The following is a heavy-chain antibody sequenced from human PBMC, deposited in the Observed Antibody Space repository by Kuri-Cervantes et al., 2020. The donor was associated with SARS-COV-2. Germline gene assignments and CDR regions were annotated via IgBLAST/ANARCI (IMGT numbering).Heavy chain of an antibody. V-gene: IGHV4-38-2*01. Sequence: SETLSLTCDVSGYFCSDYYWGWIRQSPGKGLEWIGSMHHRGTTSYNPSLKSRVDLSVDTSKNQFSLKLSSVNAADTAVYYCATNYYDSSCYYYYYGMNVWGQGTTVTVSS. CDR2: MHHRGTT. CDR3: ATNYYDSSCYYYYYGMNV. J-gene: IGHJ6*02. D-gene: IGHD3-22*01. CDR1: GYFCSDYY.